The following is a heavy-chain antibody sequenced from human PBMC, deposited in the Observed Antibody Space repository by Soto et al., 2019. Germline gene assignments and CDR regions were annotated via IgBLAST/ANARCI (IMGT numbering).Heavy chain of an antibody. CDR1: GGTISGYY. D-gene: IGHD3-3*01. J-gene: IGHJ5*02. CDR2: IYSSGNT. Sequence: ETLSLTCSVSGGTISGYYWTWIRQPAGKGLEWIGRIYSSGNTKYNPSLQSRITMSLDTSNNQFSLRLTSVTAADTAVYYCARGQRFSDWFDPWGQGTLVTVSS. V-gene: IGHV4-4*07. CDR3: ARGQRFSDWFDP.